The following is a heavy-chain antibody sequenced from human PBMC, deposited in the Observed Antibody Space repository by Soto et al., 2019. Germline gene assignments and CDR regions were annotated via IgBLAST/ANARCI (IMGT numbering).Heavy chain of an antibody. Sequence: SETLSLTCTVSGGSISSYYWSWIRQPPGKGLEWIGYIYYSGSTNYNPSLKSRVTISVDTSKNQFSLKLSSVTAADTAVYYCARTPTKDSGSYYFDYWGQGTLVTVSS. CDR2: IYYSGST. CDR3: ARTPTKDSGSYYFDY. CDR1: GGSISSYY. J-gene: IGHJ4*02. V-gene: IGHV4-59*01. D-gene: IGHD1-26*01.